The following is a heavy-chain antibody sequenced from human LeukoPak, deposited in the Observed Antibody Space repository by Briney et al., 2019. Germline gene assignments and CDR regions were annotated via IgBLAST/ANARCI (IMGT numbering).Heavy chain of an antibody. D-gene: IGHD4-17*01. V-gene: IGHV3-74*01. CDR1: GFTFSSYW. J-gene: IGHJ4*02. CDR2: IKGDGSDT. CDR3: AKDPLRASLTYFDY. Sequence: GGSLRLSCAASGFTFSSYWMHWVRQTPGKGLVWVSRIKGDGSDTLYADSVKGRFTISRDNSKNTLYLQMNSLRAEDTAVYYCAKDPLRASLTYFDYWGQGTLVTVSS.